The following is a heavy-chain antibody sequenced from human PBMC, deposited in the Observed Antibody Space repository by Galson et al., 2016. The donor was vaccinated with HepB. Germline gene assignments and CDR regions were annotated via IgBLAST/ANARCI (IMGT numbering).Heavy chain of an antibody. CDR2: ISSYDDNI. J-gene: IGHJ4*02. CDR3: AGERGNYAYFDY. V-gene: IGHV1-18*01. CDR1: GYTFASYG. Sequence: SVKVSCKASGYTFASYGIAWVRQAPGQGLEWMGWISSYDDNIKYAQKFQGRLTMTIDSSTDTAYMELRSLRSDDTAIYYCAGERGNYAYFDYWGQGTLVTVSS. D-gene: IGHD4-11*01.